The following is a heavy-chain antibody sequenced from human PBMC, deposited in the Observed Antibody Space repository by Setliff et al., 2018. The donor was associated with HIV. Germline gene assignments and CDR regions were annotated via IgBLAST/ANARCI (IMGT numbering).Heavy chain of an antibody. CDR2: IGGHGSII. CDR1: GLIFSSYE. J-gene: IGHJ4*02. V-gene: IGHV3-48*03. D-gene: IGHD2-21*01. CDR3: VKDHVSFNCVFYPFDS. Sequence: GGSLRLSCAASGLIFSSYEMNWVRQAPGKGLEWISFIGGHGSIIHYATSMKGRFTNPRYNAKNSVYLQMESLIADDTALYYCVKDHVSFNCVFYPFDSWGKGTLVTVSS.